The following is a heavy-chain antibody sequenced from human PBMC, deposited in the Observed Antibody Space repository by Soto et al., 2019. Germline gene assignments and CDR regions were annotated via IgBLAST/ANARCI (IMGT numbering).Heavy chain of an antibody. V-gene: IGHV4-31*03. CDR1: GGSISSGGYY. CDR2: VHDTGSS. Sequence: KPSETLSLTCTVSGGSISSGGYYWTWIRQHPVRGLEWIGYVHDTGSSFYHPSLKSRVTISLETSKIQFSLNLRSVTAADTAVYYCARSQMATTGPYFDFWGHGTQVTVSS. CDR3: ARSQMATTGPYFDF. J-gene: IGHJ4*01. D-gene: IGHD1-1*01.